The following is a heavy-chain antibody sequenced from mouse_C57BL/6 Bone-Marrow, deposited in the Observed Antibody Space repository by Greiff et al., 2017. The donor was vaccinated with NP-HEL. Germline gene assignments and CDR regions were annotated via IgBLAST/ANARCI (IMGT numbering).Heavy chain of an antibody. Sequence: VHVKQPGAELVMPGASVKLSCKASGYTFTSYWMHWVKQRPGQGLEWIGEIDPSDSYTNYNQKFKGKSTLTVDKSSSTAYMQLSSLTSEDSAVYYCAREGFYYGNYGMDYWGQGTSVTVSS. CDR3: AREGFYYGNYGMDY. CDR1: GYTFTSYW. V-gene: IGHV1-69*01. J-gene: IGHJ4*01. D-gene: IGHD2-1*01. CDR2: IDPSDSYT.